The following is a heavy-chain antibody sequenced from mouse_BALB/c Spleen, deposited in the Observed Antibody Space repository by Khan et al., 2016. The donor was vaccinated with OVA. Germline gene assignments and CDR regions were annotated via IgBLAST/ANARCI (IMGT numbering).Heavy chain of an antibody. Sequence: EVELVESGGGLVQPGGSLKLSCAASGFTFSSYGMSWVRQTPDKRLELVATINSNGGSTYYPDSVKGRFTISGDNAKNTLYLQMSSLKSEDTARYYCARMARTINWGQGTTLTVSS. CDR2: INSNGGST. CDR3: ARMARTIN. J-gene: IGHJ2*01. CDR1: GFTFSSYG. V-gene: IGHV5-6-3*01.